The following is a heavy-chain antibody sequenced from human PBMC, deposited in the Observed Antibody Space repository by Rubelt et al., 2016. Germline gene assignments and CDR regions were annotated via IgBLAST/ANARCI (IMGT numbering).Heavy chain of an antibody. V-gene: IGHV1-2*02. CDR2: INPNSGGT. Sequence: MGWINPNSGGTNYAQKFQGRVTMTRNTSISTAYMELSSLRSEDTAVYYCARGPMATYYDFWSGYYTGWFDPWGQGTLVTVSS. J-gene: IGHJ5*02. CDR3: ARGPMATYYDFWSGYYTGWFDP. D-gene: IGHD3-3*01.